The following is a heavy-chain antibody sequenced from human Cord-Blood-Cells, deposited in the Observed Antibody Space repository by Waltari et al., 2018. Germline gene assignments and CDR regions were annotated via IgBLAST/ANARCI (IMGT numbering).Heavy chain of an antibody. D-gene: IGHD3-9*01. Sequence: EVQLLESGGGLVQPGGSLRLSCAASGFTFSSYAMSCVRQAPGKGLEWVSAISGSGGSTYYADSVKGRFTISRDNSKNTLYLQMNSLRAEDTAVYYCAKYPLHYDILTGYFDYWGQGTLVTVSS. V-gene: IGHV3-23*01. J-gene: IGHJ4*02. CDR1: GFTFSSYA. CDR3: AKYPLHYDILTGYFDY. CDR2: ISGSGGST.